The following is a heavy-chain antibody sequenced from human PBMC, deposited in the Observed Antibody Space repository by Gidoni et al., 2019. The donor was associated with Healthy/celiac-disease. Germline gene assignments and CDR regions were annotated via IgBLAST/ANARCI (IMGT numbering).Heavy chain of an antibody. CDR1: CGSFSGYY. CDR3: ARGSPGSSSYGYFPPHYFDY. D-gene: IGHD5-18*01. Sequence: QVQLQQWGAGLLKPSETLSLTCAVYCGSFSGYYWNWIRQPPGKGLEWIGEINHSGSTNYNPSRKSRVTISVDTSKNQFSLKLNSVTAADTAVYYCARGSPGSSSYGYFPPHYFDYWGQGTLVTVSS. J-gene: IGHJ4*02. V-gene: IGHV4-34*01. CDR2: INHSGST.